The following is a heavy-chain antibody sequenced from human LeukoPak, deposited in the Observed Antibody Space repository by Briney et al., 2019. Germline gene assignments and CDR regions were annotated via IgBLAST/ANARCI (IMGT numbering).Heavy chain of an antibody. J-gene: IGHJ6*03. Sequence: PSETLSLTCAVYGGSFSGYYWSWIRQPPGKGLEWIGEINHSGSTNYNPSLKSRVTISVDTSKNQFSLKLSSVTAADTAVYYCARTTEGGYTYDYFYYYYMDVWGKGTTVTISS. CDR3: ARTTEGGYTYDYFYYYYMDV. CDR2: INHSGST. V-gene: IGHV4-34*01. CDR1: GGSFSGYY. D-gene: IGHD5-18*01.